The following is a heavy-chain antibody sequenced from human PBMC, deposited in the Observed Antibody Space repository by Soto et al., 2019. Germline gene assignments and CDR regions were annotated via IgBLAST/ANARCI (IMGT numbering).Heavy chain of an antibody. D-gene: IGHD1-1*01. CDR1: GFSLYTGGVG. Sequence: QIPLKESSPTLVKPTHPLTLTCSFSGFSLYTGGVGVGWIRQPPGKALEWLALLYWDDTRRYNPSLKNTLIIAQDTSDNQALLTVTDMGPVDTGTYFCAHSTTDTYFAVWGTGATVTVSS. J-gene: IGHJ6*04. CDR3: AHSTTDTYFAV. V-gene: IGHV2-5*02. CDR2: LYWDDTR.